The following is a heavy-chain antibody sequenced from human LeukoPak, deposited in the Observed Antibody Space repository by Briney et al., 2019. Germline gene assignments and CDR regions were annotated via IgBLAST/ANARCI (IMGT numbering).Heavy chain of an antibody. CDR3: ARDHALYCSSTSCYPLAEYYFDY. D-gene: IGHD2-2*01. J-gene: IGHJ4*02. Sequence: SVKDSCNASGGTFSSYAISWVRQAPGQGLEWMGRIIPIFGTANYAQKFQGRVTITTDESTSTAYIELSSLRSEDTAVYYCARDHALYCSSTSCYPLAEYYFDYWGQGTLVTVSS. V-gene: IGHV1-69*05. CDR2: IIPIFGTA. CDR1: GGTFSSYA.